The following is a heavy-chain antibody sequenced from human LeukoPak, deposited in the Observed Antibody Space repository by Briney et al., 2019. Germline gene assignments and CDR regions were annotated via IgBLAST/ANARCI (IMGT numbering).Heavy chain of an antibody. CDR2: INPNSGGT. Sequence: ASVKVSCKASGYTFTDYYMHWVRQAPGQGLEWMGWINPNSGGTNYAQKFQGRVTMTRDTSISTAYMELSRLRSDDTAVYYCARDLLSPYYDILTGYYGYWGQGTLVTVSS. V-gene: IGHV1-2*02. D-gene: IGHD3-9*01. CDR3: ARDLLSPYYDILTGYYGY. J-gene: IGHJ4*02. CDR1: GYTFTDYY.